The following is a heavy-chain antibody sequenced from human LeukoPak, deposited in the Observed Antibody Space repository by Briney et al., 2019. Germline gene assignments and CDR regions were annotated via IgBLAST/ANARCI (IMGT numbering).Heavy chain of an antibody. CDR1: GXXITSYY. CDR3: AKWASDNRAFDL. V-gene: IGHV4-59*08. D-gene: IGHD2-8*01. Sequence: SETLSLTCTVSGXXITSYYWNWIXXAPGXXXXWIGYGHYSGNTKYNPPLKSRVTISVDTSKNQFSLRLSSVTAADTAVYFCAKWASDNRAFDLWGQGTLVTVSS. J-gene: IGHJ4*02. CDR2: GHYSGNT.